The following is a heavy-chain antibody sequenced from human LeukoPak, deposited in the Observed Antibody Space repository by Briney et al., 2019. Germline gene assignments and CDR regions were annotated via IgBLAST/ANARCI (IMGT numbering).Heavy chain of an antibody. CDR3: AKDTDVVVPEYFQY. CDR2: ISGSGGST. V-gene: IGHV3-23*01. CDR1: GFTFTSYA. J-gene: IGHJ1*01. D-gene: IGHD2-15*01. Sequence: PGGSLRLSCAASGFTFTSYAMNWVSQAPGKGLEWVSAISGSGGSTYYADSVKGRFTVSRDNSENTLFLQMNSLRAEDTAIYYCAKDTDVVVPEYFQYWGQGTLVTVSS.